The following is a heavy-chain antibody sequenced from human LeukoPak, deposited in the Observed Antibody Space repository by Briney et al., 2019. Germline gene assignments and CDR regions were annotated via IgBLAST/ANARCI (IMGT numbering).Heavy chain of an antibody. V-gene: IGHV1-24*01. J-gene: IGHJ4*02. D-gene: IGHD4-17*01. CDR3: ARGLGEATDGDYVEDY. Sequence: ASVKVSCEVSGYTLTELSMHWVRQAPGKGLEWMGGFDPEDGETTYAQKFQGRVTMTRNTSISTAYMELSSLRSEDTAVYYCARGLGEATDGDYVEDYWGQGTLVTVSS. CDR2: FDPEDGET. CDR1: GYTLTELS.